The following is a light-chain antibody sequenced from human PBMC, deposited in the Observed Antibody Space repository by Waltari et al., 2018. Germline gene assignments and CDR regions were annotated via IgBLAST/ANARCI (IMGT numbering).Light chain of an antibody. CDR3: QVWDNSGGHLWL. J-gene: IGLJ3*02. CDR1: NIGSKH. V-gene: IGLV3-21*02. Sequence: SYVLTQEPSVSVAPGQTARISCGGHNIGSKHVQWYQQKAGQAPVMVLHYDSERPSRIHACYSGANYGNTATLTIRGAEAGDEADYYCQVWDNSGGHLWLFGGGTTLTVL. CDR2: YDS.